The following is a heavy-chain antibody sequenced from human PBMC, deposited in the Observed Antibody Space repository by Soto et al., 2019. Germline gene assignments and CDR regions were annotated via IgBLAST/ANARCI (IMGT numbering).Heavy chain of an antibody. D-gene: IGHD2-15*01. Sequence: GGCLRLSCAASGFTFSSYAMHWVRQAPGKGLEWVAVISYDGSNKYYADSVKGRFTISRDNSKNTLYLQMNSLRAEDTAVYYCARDPRSGNSFDYWGQGTLVTVSS. J-gene: IGHJ4*02. CDR3: ARDPRSGNSFDY. V-gene: IGHV3-30*04. CDR1: GFTFSSYA. CDR2: ISYDGSNK.